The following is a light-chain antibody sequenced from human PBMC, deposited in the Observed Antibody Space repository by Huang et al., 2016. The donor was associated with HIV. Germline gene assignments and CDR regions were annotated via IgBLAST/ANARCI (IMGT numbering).Light chain of an antibody. CDR2: GAS. Sequence: DIQMTQSPSSLSASVGDRVNITCRASQSISRLLKWYQQKPGTAPKLLIYGASSLQSGVPSRFIGSGSGTDFTLTINSLQPEDFAAYYCQQSYKTFGQGTKVEMK. CDR3: QQSYKT. CDR1: QSISRL. J-gene: IGKJ1*01. V-gene: IGKV1-39*01.